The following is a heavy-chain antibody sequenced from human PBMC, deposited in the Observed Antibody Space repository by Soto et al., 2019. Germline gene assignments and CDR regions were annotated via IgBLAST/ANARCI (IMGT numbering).Heavy chain of an antibody. CDR1: GFTVISNY. CDR3: TRERFLEWLVGVRFWAFDN. J-gene: IGHJ3*02. Sequence: PGGSLRLSCAASGFTVISNYMNWVRQAPGKGLEWVSVIYSDDRTYYADSVKGRFTISRDNSKNTVYLQLNSLRAEDTAVYYCTRERFLEWLVGVRFWAFDNWGQGTMVTVSS. CDR2: IYSDDRT. V-gene: IGHV3-53*01. D-gene: IGHD3-3*01.